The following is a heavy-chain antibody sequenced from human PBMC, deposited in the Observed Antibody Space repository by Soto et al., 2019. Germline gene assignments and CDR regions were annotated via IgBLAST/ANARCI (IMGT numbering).Heavy chain of an antibody. CDR2: ISAYNGNT. D-gene: IGHD3-3*01. J-gene: IGHJ4*02. CDR1: GSSITVDG. Sequence: ASVKCSCRASGSSITVDGISWGRLAPGQGLEWMGWISAYNGNTNYAQKLQGRVTMTTDTSTSTAYMELRSRRSDDTAVYYCARGEEMFWYFDYWGQGTLGTVSA. V-gene: IGHV1-18*01. CDR3: ARGEEMFWYFDY.